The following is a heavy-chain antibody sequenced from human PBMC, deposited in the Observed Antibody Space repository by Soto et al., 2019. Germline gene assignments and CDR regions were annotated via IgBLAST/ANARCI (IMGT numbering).Heavy chain of an antibody. J-gene: IGHJ6*02. CDR1: GGSISSYY. CDR2: IYTSGST. V-gene: IGHV4-4*07. CDR3: ARGNCSSPNCYSFSGYYGIDV. D-gene: IGHD2-2*01. Sequence: SETLSLTCTVSGGSISSYYWSWIRQPAGKGLEWIGRIYTSGSTNYNPSLKSRVTMSLDTSMNQFSLKLTSVTAADTALYYCARGNCSSPNCYSFSGYYGIDVWGQGTTVTVSS.